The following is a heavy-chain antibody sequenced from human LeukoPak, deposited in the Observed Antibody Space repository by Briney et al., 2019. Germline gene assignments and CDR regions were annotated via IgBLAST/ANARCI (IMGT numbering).Heavy chain of an antibody. CDR2: IKQDGSEK. J-gene: IGHJ4*02. CDR1: GFTFSLYW. V-gene: IGHV3-7*01. D-gene: IGHD3-10*01. Sequence: GGSLRLSCAASGFTFSLYWMSWVRQAPGKGLEWVANIKQDGSEKYYVDSVKGRFTISRDNAKNSLYLQMNSLRAEDTAVYYCARDYYEVWFGELSFYFDYWGQGTLVTVSS. CDR3: ARDYYEVWFGELSFYFDY.